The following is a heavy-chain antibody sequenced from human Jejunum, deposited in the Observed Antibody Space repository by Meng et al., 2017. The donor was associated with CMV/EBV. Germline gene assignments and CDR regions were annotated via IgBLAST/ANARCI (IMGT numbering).Heavy chain of an antibody. CDR3: ASLKGGPGGMDV. J-gene: IGHJ6*02. D-gene: IGHD3-10*01. CDR1: GGSISGYY. Sequence: VSGGSISGYYWSWLRQPPGKGLEWIGYIYYSGRTTYHPSLKSRVPISVDTSKNQFSLKLSSVTAADTAVYYCASLKGGPGGMDVWGQGTTVTVSS. V-gene: IGHV4-59*01. CDR2: IYYSGRT.